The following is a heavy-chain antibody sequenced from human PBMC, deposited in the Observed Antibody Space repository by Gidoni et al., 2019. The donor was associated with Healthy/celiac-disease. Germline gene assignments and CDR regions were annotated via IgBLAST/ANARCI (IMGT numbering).Heavy chain of an antibody. CDR2: ISWNSGSI. Sequence: EVQLVESGGGLVQPGRSLILPCAASGFTFDAYAMHWVRQAPGKGLEWVSGISWNSGSIGYADSVKGRYTISRDNAKNSLYLQMNSLRAEDTALYYCAKGAYYDFWSVYYFDYWGQGTLVTVSS. V-gene: IGHV3-9*01. CDR1: GFTFDAYA. CDR3: AKGAYYDFWSVYYFDY. D-gene: IGHD3-3*01. J-gene: IGHJ4*02.